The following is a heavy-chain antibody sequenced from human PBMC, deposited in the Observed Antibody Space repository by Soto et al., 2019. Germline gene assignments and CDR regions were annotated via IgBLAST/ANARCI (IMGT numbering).Heavy chain of an antibody. CDR2: IYPGDSDT. D-gene: IGHD3-3*01. Sequence: PGESLKISCKGSGYSFTSYWIGWVRQMPGKGLEWMGIIYPGDSDTRYSPSFQGQVTISADKSISTAYLQWSSLKASDTAMYYCARHPQAHERDFWSGYYFRAFDIWGQGTMVTVSS. CDR3: ARHPQAHERDFWSGYYFRAFDI. CDR1: GYSFTSYW. J-gene: IGHJ3*02. V-gene: IGHV5-51*01.